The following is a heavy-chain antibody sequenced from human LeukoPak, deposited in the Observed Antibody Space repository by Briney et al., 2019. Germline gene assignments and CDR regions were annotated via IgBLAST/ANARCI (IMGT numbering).Heavy chain of an antibody. CDR3: ARGRGRIAARRDWFDP. CDR2: MNPNSGNT. J-gene: IGHJ5*02. D-gene: IGHD6-6*01. Sequence: ASVKVSCKASGYTFTSYDINWVRQATGQGLEWMGWMNPNSGNTGYAQKFQGRVTMTRNTSISTAYMELSSLRSEDTAVYCCARGRGRIAARRDWFDPWGQGTLVTVSS. V-gene: IGHV1-8*01. CDR1: GYTFTSYD.